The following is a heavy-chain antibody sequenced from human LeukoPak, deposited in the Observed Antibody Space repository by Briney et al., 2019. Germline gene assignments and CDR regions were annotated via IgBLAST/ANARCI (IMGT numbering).Heavy chain of an antibody. CDR3: ARRGYGSGNYYYPN. J-gene: IGHJ4*02. CDR1: GYSFTNHY. D-gene: IGHD3-10*01. Sequence: GESLKISCKGSGYSFTNHYIGWVRLLPGKGLEWMGIIYPGDSDTRYSPSIQGQVTISADKSISTAYLQWSSLKASDTAMYYCARRGYGSGNYYYPNWGQGTLVTVSS. V-gene: IGHV5-51*01. CDR2: IYPGDSDT.